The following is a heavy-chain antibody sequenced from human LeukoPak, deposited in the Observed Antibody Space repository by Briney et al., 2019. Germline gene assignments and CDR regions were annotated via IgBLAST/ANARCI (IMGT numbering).Heavy chain of an antibody. J-gene: IGHJ5*02. CDR3: ARVSIPWGYSFDP. Sequence: SVKVSCKASGGTFSSYAISWVRQAPGQGLEWMGGIIPIFGTANYAQKFQSRVTITTDESTSTAYMELSSLRSEDTAVYYCARVSIPWGYSFDPWGQGTLVTVSS. CDR1: GGTFSSYA. V-gene: IGHV1-69*05. D-gene: IGHD3-16*01. CDR2: IIPIFGTA.